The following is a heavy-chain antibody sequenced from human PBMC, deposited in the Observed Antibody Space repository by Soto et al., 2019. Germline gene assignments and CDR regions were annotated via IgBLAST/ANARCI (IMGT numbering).Heavy chain of an antibody. J-gene: IGHJ3*02. CDR3: ASSVADCSSTSCYVGAFDI. V-gene: IGHV3-33*01. CDR2: IWYDGSNK. D-gene: IGHD2-2*01. Sequence: GGSLRLSCAASGFTFSSYGMHWVRQAPGKGLEWVAVIWYDGSNKYYADSVKGRFTISRDNSKNTLYLQMNSLRAEDTAVYYCASSVADCSSTSCYVGAFDIWGQGTMVTVSS. CDR1: GFTFSSYG.